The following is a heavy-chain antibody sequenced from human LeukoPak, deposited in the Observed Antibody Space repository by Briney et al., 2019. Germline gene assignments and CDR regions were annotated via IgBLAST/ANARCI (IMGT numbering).Heavy chain of an antibody. Sequence: ASVKVSCTASGYTFTGYYMHWVRQAPEQGVEWMGWINPNSGGTNYAQKFQGRVTMTRDTSISTAYMELSSLTSDDTAMYYCATDSRSVSYSPGMLWGQGTLVTVPS. CDR1: GYTFTGYY. V-gene: IGHV1-2*02. CDR2: INPNSGGT. CDR3: ATDSRSVSYSPGML. D-gene: IGHD1-26*01. J-gene: IGHJ4*02.